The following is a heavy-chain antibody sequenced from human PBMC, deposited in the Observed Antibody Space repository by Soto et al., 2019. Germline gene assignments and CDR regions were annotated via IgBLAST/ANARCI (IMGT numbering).Heavy chain of an antibody. V-gene: IGHV3-23*01. Sequence: PGGSLRLSCAASGFTFSSYAMSWVRQAPGKGLEWVSAISGSGGSTYYADSVKGRFTISRDNSKNTLYLQMNSLRAEDTAVYYCAKDPTVTPRGWLDPWGQGTLVTVSS. CDR1: GFTFSSYA. CDR2: ISGSGGST. J-gene: IGHJ5*02. CDR3: AKDPTVTPRGWLDP. D-gene: IGHD4-17*01.